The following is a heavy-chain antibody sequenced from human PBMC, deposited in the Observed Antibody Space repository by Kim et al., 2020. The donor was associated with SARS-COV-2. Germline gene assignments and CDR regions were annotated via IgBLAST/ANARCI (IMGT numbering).Heavy chain of an antibody. CDR2: T. V-gene: IGHV4-4*07. CDR3: ATGEGLYDY. Sequence: TNYNPSLMMRFHMSVHPSKNQFSLKLSSVTAADTAVYYCATGEGLYDYWGQGTLVTVSS. D-gene: IGHD2-15*01. J-gene: IGHJ4*02.